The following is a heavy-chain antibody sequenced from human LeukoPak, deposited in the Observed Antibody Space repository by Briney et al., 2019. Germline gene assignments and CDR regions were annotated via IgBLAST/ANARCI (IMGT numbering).Heavy chain of an antibody. CDR2: IGGRDGST. CDR3: ARESPYYYDSPDAFDI. J-gene: IGHJ3*02. D-gene: IGHD3-22*01. CDR1: GFTFSSYG. Sequence: GGSLRLSCAASGFTFSSYGMSWVRQAPGKGLEWVSAIGGRDGSTYYADSVKGRFAISRDNSKNTLYLQMNSLRAEDTAVYYCARESPYYYDSPDAFDIWGQGTMVTVSS. V-gene: IGHV3-23*01.